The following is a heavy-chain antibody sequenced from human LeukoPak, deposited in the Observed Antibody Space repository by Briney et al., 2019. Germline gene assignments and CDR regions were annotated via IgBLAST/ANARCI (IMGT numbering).Heavy chain of an antibody. CDR3: TKDRRQWVVPYFDS. CDR1: GFTFSTYA. V-gene: IGHV3-23*01. CDR2: ISSGGNT. Sequence: GGSLRLSCAASGFTFSTYAMSWVRHTPGKGLEWVSAISSGGNTKYTDSVKGRFTASRDNSKNTLHLQMDSLRAEDTAIYYCTKDRRQWVVPYFDSWGQGTVVTVSS. J-gene: IGHJ4*02. D-gene: IGHD6-19*01.